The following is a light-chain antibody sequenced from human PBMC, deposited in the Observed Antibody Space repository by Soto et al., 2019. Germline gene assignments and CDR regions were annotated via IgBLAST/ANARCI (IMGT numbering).Light chain of an antibody. CDR1: SSNIGAGHD. CDR3: QSYDSSLRV. CDR2: GNN. J-gene: IGLJ2*01. V-gene: IGLV1-40*01. Sequence: QSVLTQPPSVSGAPGQRVTISCTGSSSNIGAGHDVHWYQQLPGTAPKLLIYGNNNRPSGVPDRFSGSKSGTSASLAITGLQAEDEADYYCQSYDSSLRVFGGGTKVTVL.